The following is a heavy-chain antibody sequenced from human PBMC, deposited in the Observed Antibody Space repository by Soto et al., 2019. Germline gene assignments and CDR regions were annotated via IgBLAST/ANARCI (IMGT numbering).Heavy chain of an antibody. V-gene: IGHV3-33*01. CDR3: ARDCDECGYSDGYVRYYYYYGMDG. J-gene: IGHJ6*02. CDR1: GFTFSSYG. D-gene: IGHD5-18*01. Sequence: GGSLRLSCAASGFTFSSYGMHWVRQAPGKGLEWVAVIWYDGSNKYYADSVKGRFTISRDNSKNTLYLQMNSLRAEDTAVYYCARDCDECGYSDGYVRYYYYYGMDGWGRGTTVTVSS. CDR2: IWYDGSNK.